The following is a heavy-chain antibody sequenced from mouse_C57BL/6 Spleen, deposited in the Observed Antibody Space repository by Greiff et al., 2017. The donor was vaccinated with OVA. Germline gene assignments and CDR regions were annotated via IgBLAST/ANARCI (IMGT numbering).Heavy chain of an antibody. Sequence: EVQLVESGPGLVKPSQSLSLTCSVTGYSITSGYYWNWIRQFPGNKLEWMGYISYDGSNNYNPSLKNRISITRDTSKNQFFLKLNSVTTEDTATYYCARDGLDWYFDVWGTGTTVTVSS. CDR2: ISYDGSN. V-gene: IGHV3-6*01. CDR3: ARDGLDWYFDV. J-gene: IGHJ1*03. CDR1: GYSITSGYY.